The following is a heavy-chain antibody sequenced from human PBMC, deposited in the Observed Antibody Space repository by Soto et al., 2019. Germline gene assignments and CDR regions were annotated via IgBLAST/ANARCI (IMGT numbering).Heavy chain of an antibody. CDR2: INPSGGST. CDR1: GYTFTSYY. Sequence: SVKVSCKASGYTFTSYYMHWVRQAPGQGLEWMGIINPSGGSTSYAQKFQGRVTMTRDTSTSTVYMELSSLRSEDTAVYYCARVDDYDSSGHYTPPGYWGQGTLVTVAS. J-gene: IGHJ4*02. CDR3: ARVDDYDSSGHYTPPGY. V-gene: IGHV1-46*01. D-gene: IGHD3-22*01.